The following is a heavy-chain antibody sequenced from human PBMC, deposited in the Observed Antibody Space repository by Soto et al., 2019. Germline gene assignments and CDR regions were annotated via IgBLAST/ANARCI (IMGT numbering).Heavy chain of an antibody. CDR2: ISAYNGNT. J-gene: IGHJ4*02. V-gene: IGHV1-18*01. CDR3: ARGPGKYYDIFTGKSLGDY. CDR1: GYTFTSYG. D-gene: IGHD3-9*01. Sequence: QVQLVQSGAEVKKPGASVKVSCKASGYTFTSYGISWVRQAPGQGLEWMGWISAYNGNTNYAQKLQGRVTMTTDTATSTAYMERRSLRSDDTAVYYCARGPGKYYDIFTGKSLGDYWGQGTLVTVSS.